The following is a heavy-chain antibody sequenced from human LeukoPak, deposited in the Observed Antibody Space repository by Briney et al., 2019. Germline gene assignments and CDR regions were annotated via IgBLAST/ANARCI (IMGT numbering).Heavy chain of an antibody. D-gene: IGHD5-24*01. CDR1: GGTFSSYA. J-gene: IGHJ4*02. CDR2: IIPIFGTA. V-gene: IGHV1-69*01. Sequence: SVKVSCKASGGTFSSYAISWVRQAPGQGLEWMGGIIPIFGTANYAQKFQGRVTITADESTSTAYMELSSLRSEDTAVYYCARLGRDGYNSREYYFDYWGQGTLVTVSS. CDR3: ARLGRDGYNSREYYFDY.